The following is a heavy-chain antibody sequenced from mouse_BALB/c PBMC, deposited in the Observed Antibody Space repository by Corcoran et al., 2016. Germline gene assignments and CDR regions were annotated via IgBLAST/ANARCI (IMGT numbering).Heavy chain of an antibody. CDR2: INTYTGEP. CDR3: AREPYAMDY. CDR1: GYTFTNYG. V-gene: IGHV9-3-1*01. J-gene: IGHJ4*01. Sequence: QIQLVQSGPELKKPGETVKISCKASGYTFTNYGMNWVKQAPGKGLKWMGWINTYTGEPTYTDDFKGRFAFSLETSASSAYLQINNLKNKDTATYFCAREPYAMDYWGQGTSVTVAS.